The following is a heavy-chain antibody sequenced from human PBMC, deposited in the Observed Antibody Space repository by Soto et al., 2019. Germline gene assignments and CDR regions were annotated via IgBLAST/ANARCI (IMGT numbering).Heavy chain of an antibody. D-gene: IGHD4-4*01. CDR2: ISYEGSVT. CDR3: GITLTGYNKPSFDENNGMDV. J-gene: IGHJ6*02. CDR1: DFTFSAYG. V-gene: IGHV3-30*03. Sequence: QVQLVESGGGVVQPGRSLRLSCAASDFTFSAYGIHWIRQAPGKGLEWVSLISYEGSVTYYADSVKGRFTVSRDNTQNTLYLQMSRLRTEDTAVYYCGITLTGYNKPSFDENNGMDVWGQGTTVTVSS.